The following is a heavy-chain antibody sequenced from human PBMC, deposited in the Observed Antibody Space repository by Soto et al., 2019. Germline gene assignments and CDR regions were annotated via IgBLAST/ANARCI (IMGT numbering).Heavy chain of an antibody. CDR3: AGGYYGTGGFSLDY. Sequence: PGGSLRLSCAASGFTVGTNYMSWVRQAPGKGLEWLSVIDRDDSTYYTDSVKGRFTTPRDTSKNTVYLQMNSLRAEDTAVFYCAGGYYGTGGFSLDYWGQGTLVTVSS. CDR2: IDRDDST. J-gene: IGHJ4*02. V-gene: IGHV3-53*01. CDR1: GFTVGTNY. D-gene: IGHD2-8*02.